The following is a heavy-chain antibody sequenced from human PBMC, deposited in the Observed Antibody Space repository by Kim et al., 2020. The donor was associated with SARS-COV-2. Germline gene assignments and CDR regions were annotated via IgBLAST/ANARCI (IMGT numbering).Heavy chain of an antibody. V-gene: IGHV3-30*02. J-gene: IGHJ4*02. CDR3: AKDVGFSITFGGAIDH. D-gene: IGHD3-16*01. Sequence: DSVKGHLTISRDNSKNTLYLQMNSLRSEDTAVYYCAKDVGFSITFGGAIDHWGQGTLVTVSS.